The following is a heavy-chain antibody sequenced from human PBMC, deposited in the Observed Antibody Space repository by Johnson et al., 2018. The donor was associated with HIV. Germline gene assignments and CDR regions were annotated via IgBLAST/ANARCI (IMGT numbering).Heavy chain of an antibody. J-gene: IGHJ3*02. V-gene: IGHV3-13*01. CDR3: AKDRTIHDAFDI. Sequence: VQLVESGGGLVQPGGSLRLSCAASGSTFSSYDMHWVRQATGKGLEWVSAIGTAGDTYYPGSVKGRFTISRDNSRNTLYLQMNSLRAEDTAVYYCAKDRTIHDAFDIWGQGTMVTVSS. CDR2: IGTAGDT. D-gene: IGHD5-18*01. CDR1: GSTFSSYD.